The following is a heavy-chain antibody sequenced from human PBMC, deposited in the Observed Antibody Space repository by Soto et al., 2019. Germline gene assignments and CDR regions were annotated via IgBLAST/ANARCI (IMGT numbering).Heavy chain of an antibody. CDR2: ISYDGSNK. D-gene: IGHD2-2*01. CDR3: AREGDIVLVPAAPTYFHY. Sequence: QVQLVESGGGVVQPGRSLRLSCAASGFTFSSYAMHWVRQAPGKGLEWVAVISYDGSNKYYADSVKGRFTISRDNSKNTLYLQMNSLRAEDTAVYYCAREGDIVLVPAAPTYFHYWGQRTLVTVSS. CDR1: GFTFSSYA. V-gene: IGHV3-30-3*01. J-gene: IGHJ4*02.